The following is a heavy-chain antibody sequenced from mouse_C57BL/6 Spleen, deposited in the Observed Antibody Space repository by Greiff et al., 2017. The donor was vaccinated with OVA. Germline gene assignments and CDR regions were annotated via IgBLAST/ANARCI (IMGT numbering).Heavy chain of an antibody. CDR2: IWSGGST. J-gene: IGHJ3*01. V-gene: IGHV2-2*01. Sequence: QVQLQQSGPGLVQPSQSLSITCTVSGFSLTSYGVHWVRQSPGKGLEWLGVIWSGGSTDYNAAFISRLSISKDNSKSQVFFKMNSLQADDTAIYYCARGYLAYWGQGTLVTVSA. CDR3: ARGYLAY. D-gene: IGHD2-3*01. CDR1: GFSLTSYG.